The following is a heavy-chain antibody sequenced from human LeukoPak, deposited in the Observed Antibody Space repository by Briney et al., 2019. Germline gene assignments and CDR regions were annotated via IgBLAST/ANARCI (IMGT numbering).Heavy chain of an antibody. CDR3: ARHWGGYDEYYFDY. CDR1: GGSISNYY. V-gene: IGHV4-4*07. CDR2: FYNSGST. J-gene: IGHJ4*02. D-gene: IGHD5-12*01. Sequence: PSETLSLTRSVSGGSISNYYWSWIRQPAGKGLEWIGRFYNSGSTNYNPSLKSRVTISVDTSKNQFSLKLSSVTAADTAVYYCARHWGGYDEYYFDYWGQGTLVTVSS.